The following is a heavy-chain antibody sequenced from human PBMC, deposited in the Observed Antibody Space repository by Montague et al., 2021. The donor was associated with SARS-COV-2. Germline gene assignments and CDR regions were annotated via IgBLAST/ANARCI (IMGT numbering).Heavy chain of an antibody. CDR3: ARLRYYGGNSGFQGLVDY. Sequence: SETLSLTCIVSGGSISSSSYHWGWIRQPPGKGLEWIGTIYYSGXTXYXXXXKXRVTISVGTSKNQFSLKLSSVTAADTAVYYCARLRYYGGNSGFQGLVDYWGQGALVTVSS. D-gene: IGHD4-23*01. J-gene: IGHJ4*02. CDR2: IYYSGXT. CDR1: GGSISSSSYH. V-gene: IGHV4-39*01.